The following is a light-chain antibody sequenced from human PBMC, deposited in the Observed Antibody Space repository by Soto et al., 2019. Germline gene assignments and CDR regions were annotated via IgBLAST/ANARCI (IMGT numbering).Light chain of an antibody. CDR1: QSISSY. Sequence: DIQMTQPPSSLSASVGDRVTITCRASQSISSYLNWYQQKPGKAPKLLIYAASSLQSGVPSRFSGSGSGTDFTLTISSLQPEDFATYYCQQSFSKFLYTFGQGTKLEIK. V-gene: IGKV1-39*01. CDR3: QQSFSKFLYT. J-gene: IGKJ2*01. CDR2: AAS.